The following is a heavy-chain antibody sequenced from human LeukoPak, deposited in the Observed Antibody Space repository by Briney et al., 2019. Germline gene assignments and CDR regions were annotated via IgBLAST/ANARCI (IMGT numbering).Heavy chain of an antibody. J-gene: IGHJ2*01. Sequence: SQTLSLTCAISGDSVSSNSAAWNWIRQSLSRGLEWLGRTYYRSKWYNDYAVSVKSRITINPDTSKNQFSLQLNSVTPEDTAVYYCARATGSYWYFDLWGRGTLVPVSS. D-gene: IGHD1-26*01. CDR2: TYYRSKWYN. CDR1: GDSVSSNSAA. V-gene: IGHV6-1*01. CDR3: ARATGSYWYFDL.